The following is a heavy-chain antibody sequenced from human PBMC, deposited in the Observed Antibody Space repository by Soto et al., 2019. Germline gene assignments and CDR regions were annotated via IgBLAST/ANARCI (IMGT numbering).Heavy chain of an antibody. CDR2: IIPIFGTA. CDR3: ARDPVWGAIDP. D-gene: IGHD3-16*01. J-gene: IGHJ5*02. CDR1: GGTFSSYA. Sequence: GDSVKVSCKASGGTFSSYALSWVRQAPGQGLEWMGGIIPIFGTANYAQKFQGRVTITADKSTSTAYMELSSLRSEDTAAYYFARDPVWGAIDPSGQGTLVTVSS. V-gene: IGHV1-69*06.